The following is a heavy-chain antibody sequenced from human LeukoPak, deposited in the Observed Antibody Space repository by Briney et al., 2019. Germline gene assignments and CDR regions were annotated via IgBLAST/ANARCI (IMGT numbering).Heavy chain of an antibody. J-gene: IGHJ6*02. V-gene: IGHV3-48*01. CDR3: TTDDSIVVVPAAMVFQGYYGMDV. CDR2: IRSSGDTK. Sequence: GGSLRLSCVVSGFTFSRYSMNWVRQAPGKGLEWVSYIRSSGDTKYYADSVKGRFTISRDNAKNSLYLQMNSLKTEDTAVYYCTTDDSIVVVPAAMVFQGYYGMDVWGQGTTVTVSS. D-gene: IGHD2-2*01. CDR1: GFTFSRYS.